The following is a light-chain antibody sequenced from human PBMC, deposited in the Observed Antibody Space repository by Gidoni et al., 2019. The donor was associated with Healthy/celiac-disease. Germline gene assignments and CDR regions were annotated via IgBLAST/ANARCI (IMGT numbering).Light chain of an antibody. J-gene: IGLJ1*01. Sequence: QSALTQPASVSGSPGQSLTISCTGTSSDVGGYNYVSWYQHHPGKAPKLMIYEVSNRPSGVSNRFSGSKSGNTASLTISGLQAEDEADYYCSSYTSSSTPCVFGTGTKVTVL. V-gene: IGLV2-14*01. CDR2: EVS. CDR1: SSDVGGYNY. CDR3: SSYTSSSTPCV.